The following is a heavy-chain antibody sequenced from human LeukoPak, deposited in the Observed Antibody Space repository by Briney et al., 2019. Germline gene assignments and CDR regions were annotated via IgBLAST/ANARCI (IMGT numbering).Heavy chain of an antibody. CDR3: ARGSGWNSFDP. V-gene: IGHV4-61*02. Sequence: SETLSLTCTVSGGSISTDRYYWTWIRQPAGKGLEWIGRIYSNGWTDYNPPLKSRVSISIDTSKNHFSLKMSLATAADTALYYCARGSGWNSFDPWGQGTLVTVSS. D-gene: IGHD6-19*01. CDR2: IYSNGWT. J-gene: IGHJ5*02. CDR1: GGSISTDRYY.